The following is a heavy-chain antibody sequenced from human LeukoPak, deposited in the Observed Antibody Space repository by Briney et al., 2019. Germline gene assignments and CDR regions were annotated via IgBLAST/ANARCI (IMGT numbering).Heavy chain of an antibody. V-gene: IGHV3-15*01. D-gene: IGHD3-9*01. CDR1: GFTFSNAW. CDR2: IKSKTDGGTT. J-gene: IGHJ5*02. CDR3: AKADWDQTLA. Sequence: GGSLRLPCAASGFTFSNAWMSWVRQAPGKGLEWVGRIKSKTDGGTTDYAAPVKGRFTISRDDSKNTLYLQMNSLRAEDTAVYYCAKADWDQTLAWGQGTLVTVSS.